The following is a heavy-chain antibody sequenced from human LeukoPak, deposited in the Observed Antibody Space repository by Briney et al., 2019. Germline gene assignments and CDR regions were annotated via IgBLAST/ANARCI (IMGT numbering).Heavy chain of an antibody. Sequence: SVKVSCKASGGTFSSYAISWVRRAPGQGLEWMGGIIPIFGTANYAQKFQGRVTITTDESTSTAYMELSSLRSEDTAVYYCARELVRDYDFWSGSLAYWGQGTLVTVSS. CDR2: IIPIFGTA. CDR3: ARELVRDYDFWSGSLAY. J-gene: IGHJ4*02. CDR1: GGTFSSYA. D-gene: IGHD3-3*01. V-gene: IGHV1-69*05.